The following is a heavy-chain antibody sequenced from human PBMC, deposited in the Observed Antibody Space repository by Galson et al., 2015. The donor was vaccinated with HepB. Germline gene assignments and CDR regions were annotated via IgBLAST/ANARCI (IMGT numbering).Heavy chain of an antibody. CDR1: GYTFTSYA. Sequence: SVKVSCKASGYTFTSYAMNWVRQAPGQGLEWMGWINTNTGNPTYAQGFTGRFVFSLDTSVSTAYLQISSLKAEDTAVYYCARAVGDYVWGSYRYLYYDYWGQGTLVTVSS. J-gene: IGHJ4*02. V-gene: IGHV7-4-1*02. D-gene: IGHD3-16*02. CDR3: ARAVGDYVWGSYRYLYYDY. CDR2: INTNTGNP.